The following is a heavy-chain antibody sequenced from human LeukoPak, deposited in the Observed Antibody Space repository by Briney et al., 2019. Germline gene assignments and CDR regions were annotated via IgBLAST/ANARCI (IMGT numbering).Heavy chain of an antibody. CDR1: GDSVSSNSAA. V-gene: IGHV6-1*01. CDR3: ARDISSSNYYFDY. CDR2: TFYRSKWYN. Sequence: SQTLSLTCAISGDSVSSNSAAWNWIRQSPSRGLEWLGRTFYRSKWYNDYVVSVKSRITIDADTSKNQFSLHLNSVTPEDTAVYYCARDISSSNYYFDYWGQGTLVTVSS. J-gene: IGHJ4*02. D-gene: IGHD6-6*01.